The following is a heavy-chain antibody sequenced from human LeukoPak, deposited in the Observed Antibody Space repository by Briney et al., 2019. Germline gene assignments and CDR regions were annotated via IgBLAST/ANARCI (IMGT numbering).Heavy chain of an antibody. J-gene: IGHJ4*02. CDR2: IFDERNK. V-gene: IGHV3-30*04. CDR1: GFHFATYA. Sequence: PGGSLRPSCSASGFHFATYAMHWVRQAPGKGLEWVAVIFDERNKFVADSVKGRFTISRDNFKNTLYLQMNSLRDEDTAIYYCARDPIAAEPDYFDYWGQGTLVTVSS. D-gene: IGHD6-25*01. CDR3: ARDPIAAEPDYFDY.